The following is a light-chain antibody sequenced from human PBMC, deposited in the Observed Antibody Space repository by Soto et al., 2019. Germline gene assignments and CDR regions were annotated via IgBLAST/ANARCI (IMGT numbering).Light chain of an antibody. CDR3: QQYGSSPLT. Sequence: EIVLTQSPGTLSLSPGEIATLSCRASQSVSSSYLAWYQQKPGQAPRLLIYGASSRATGIPDRFSGSGSGTDFTLTISRLAPEDFAVYYCQQYGSSPLTFGGGTKVEIK. CDR2: GAS. J-gene: IGKJ4*01. V-gene: IGKV3-20*01. CDR1: QSVSSSY.